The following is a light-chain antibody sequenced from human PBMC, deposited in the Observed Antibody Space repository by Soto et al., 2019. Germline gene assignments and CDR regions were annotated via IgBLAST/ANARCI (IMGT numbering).Light chain of an antibody. CDR3: AAWDDSLNGPL. CDR2: SNN. J-gene: IGLJ3*02. Sequence: QLVLTQPPSASGTPGQRVTISCSGSGSNIGGNTVNWYQQLPGTAPKLLIYSNNQRPSGVPDRFSGSKSGTSASLAVSGLQSEDEADYYCAAWDDSLNGPLFGGGTKLTV. V-gene: IGLV1-44*01. CDR1: GSNIGGNT.